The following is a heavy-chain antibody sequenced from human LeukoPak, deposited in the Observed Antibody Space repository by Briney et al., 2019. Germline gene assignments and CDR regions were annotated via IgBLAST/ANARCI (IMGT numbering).Heavy chain of an antibody. Sequence: PSETLSLTCTVSGGSISSYYWSWIRQPPGKGLEGIGYIYYSGSTNYNPSLKSRVTISVDTSKNQFSLKLSSVTAADTAVYYCARDSSTSDIPWGNWFDPWGQGTLVTVSS. V-gene: IGHV4-59*01. CDR3: ARDSSTSDIPWGNWFDP. CDR1: GGSISSYY. J-gene: IGHJ5*02. CDR2: IYYSGST. D-gene: IGHD2-2*01.